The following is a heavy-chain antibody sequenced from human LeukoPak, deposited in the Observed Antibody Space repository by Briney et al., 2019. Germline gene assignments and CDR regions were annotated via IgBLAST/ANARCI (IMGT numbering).Heavy chain of an antibody. J-gene: IGHJ5*02. CDR3: ASWTGGGYNPKNWFDP. D-gene: IGHD5-24*01. CDR1: GGTFSSYA. V-gene: IGHV1-69*05. Sequence: VASVKVSCKASGGTFSSYAISWVRQAPGQGLEWMGGIIPIFGTANYAQKFQGRVTITTDESTSTAYMELSSLRSEDTAVYYCASWTGGGYNPKNWFDPWGQGTLVTVSS. CDR2: IIPIFGTA.